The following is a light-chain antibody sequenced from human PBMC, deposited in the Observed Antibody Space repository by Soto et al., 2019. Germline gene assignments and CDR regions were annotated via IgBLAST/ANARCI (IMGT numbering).Light chain of an antibody. J-gene: IGLJ2*01. CDR2: EVS. V-gene: IGLV2-8*01. CDR1: STDVGGDNY. CDR3: ASYGGNNNLL. Sequence: QSALTQPPSASGSPGQSVTISCTGTSTDVGGDNYVSWYQQHPGKAPKLMMFEVSKRPSGVPDRFSGSKFGNTASLTVSGLQAEDEANYYFASYGGNNNLLFGGGTKLTVL.